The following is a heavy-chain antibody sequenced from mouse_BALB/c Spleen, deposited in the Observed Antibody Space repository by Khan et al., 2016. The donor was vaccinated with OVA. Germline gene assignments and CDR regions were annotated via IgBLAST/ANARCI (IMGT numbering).Heavy chain of an antibody. D-gene: IGHD2-14*01. Sequence: EVQLVESGPGLVKPSQSLSLTCTVTGYSITSDYAWNWIRQFPGNKLEWMGYISSTGGTRYNPTLKSRISITRDTSKNQFFLQLKSVTSEDTATYYCARSLYYSYGYVLDCWGRGALFTVSS. J-gene: IGHJ4*01. CDR2: ISSTGGT. CDR3: ARSLYYSYGYVLDC. CDR1: GYSITSDYA. V-gene: IGHV3-2*02.